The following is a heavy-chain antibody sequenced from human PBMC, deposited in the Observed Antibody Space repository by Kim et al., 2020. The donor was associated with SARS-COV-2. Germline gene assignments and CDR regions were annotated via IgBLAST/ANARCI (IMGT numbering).Heavy chain of an antibody. CDR2: IYYSGST. CDR1: GGSISSSSYY. CDR3: ARVISGRDSAYNWFDP. D-gene: IGHD1-26*01. V-gene: IGHV4-39*01. J-gene: IGHJ5*02. Sequence: SETLSLTCTVSGGSISSSSYYWGWIRQPPGKGLEWIGSIYYSGSTYYNPSLKSRVTISVDTSKNQFSLKLSSVTAAHTAVYYCARVISGRDSAYNWFDP.